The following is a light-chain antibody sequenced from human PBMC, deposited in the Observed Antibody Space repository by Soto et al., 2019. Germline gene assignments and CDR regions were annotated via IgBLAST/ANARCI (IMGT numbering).Light chain of an antibody. J-gene: IGKJ2*01. CDR3: QQYTNWPLMYT. Sequence: EIVMTQSPATLSVSPGERATLSCRASQSVKNNLAWYQQKPGQSPRLLIYGASTRATGIPARFSGSGSGTEFILTISSLQSEDFAVYYCQQYTNWPLMYTFGQGTKLEIK. CDR1: QSVKNN. CDR2: GAS. V-gene: IGKV3-15*01.